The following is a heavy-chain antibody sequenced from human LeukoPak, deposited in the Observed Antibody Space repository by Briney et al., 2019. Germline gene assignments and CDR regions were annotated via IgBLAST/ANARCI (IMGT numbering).Heavy chain of an antibody. CDR1: GFTFSIYA. Sequence: GGSLRLSCAASGFTFSIYAVSWVRQAPGKGLEWVSAIDASRGSTYYADSVKGRFTISRDISKNTLYLQMNNLRVEDTAVYYCAKEPFRGGGYNLDYWGQGTLVTVSS. D-gene: IGHD5-24*01. CDR3: AKEPFRGGGYNLDY. J-gene: IGHJ4*02. CDR2: IDASRGST. V-gene: IGHV3-23*01.